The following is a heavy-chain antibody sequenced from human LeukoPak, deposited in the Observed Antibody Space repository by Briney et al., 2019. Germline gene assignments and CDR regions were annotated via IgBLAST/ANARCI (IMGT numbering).Heavy chain of an antibody. CDR3: AKDYSLIVATTGDYFDY. Sequence: GGSLRLSCAASEFTFRNYAMIWVRQAPGKGLEWVSSISDTGGSTCYADSVKGRFTISRDNSKKTLYMEMNSLRAEDTAVYYCAKDYSLIVATTGDYFDYWGQGTLVTVSS. V-gene: IGHV3-23*01. J-gene: IGHJ4*02. D-gene: IGHD5-12*01. CDR2: ISDTGGST. CDR1: EFTFRNYA.